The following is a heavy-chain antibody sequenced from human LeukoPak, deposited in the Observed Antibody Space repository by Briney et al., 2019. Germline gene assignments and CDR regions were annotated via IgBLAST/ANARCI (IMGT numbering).Heavy chain of an antibody. CDR1: GYTFTSYG. CDR3: ARASIAVAGLGPFQH. CDR2: ISAYNGNT. Sequence: ASVKVSCKATGYTFTSYGISWVRQAPGQGLEWMGWISAYNGNTNYAQKLQGRVTMTTDTSTSTAYMELRSLRSDDTAVYYCARASIAVAGLGPFQHWGQGTLVTVSS. D-gene: IGHD6-19*01. J-gene: IGHJ1*01. V-gene: IGHV1-18*01.